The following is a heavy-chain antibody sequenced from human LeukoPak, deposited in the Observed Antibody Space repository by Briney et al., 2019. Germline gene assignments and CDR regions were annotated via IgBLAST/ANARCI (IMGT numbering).Heavy chain of an antibody. CDR3: ARDPNGDYIGAFDM. Sequence: GGSLRLSCATSGFTFRSYAMIWVRQAPERGLQWVSGISGSGTYYADFAKGRFTISRDNSKNTLYLQMHSLRAEDTATYYCARDPNGDYIGAFDMWGQGTMVTVS. D-gene: IGHD4-17*01. CDR2: ISGSGT. V-gene: IGHV3-23*01. CDR1: GFTFRSYA. J-gene: IGHJ3*02.